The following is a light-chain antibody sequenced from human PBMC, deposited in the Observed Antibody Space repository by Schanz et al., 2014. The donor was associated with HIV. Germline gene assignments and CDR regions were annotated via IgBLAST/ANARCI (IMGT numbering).Light chain of an antibody. J-gene: IGLJ1*01. V-gene: IGLV1-40*01. CDR3: QSYDSSLRALYV. CDR1: TSNIGANYD. Sequence: QSVLTQPPSVSGAPGQGVTISCTGSTSNIGANYDVHWYQQLPGTAPKLLIYGNSNRPSGVPDRFSGFKSDTSASLAITGLQAEDEAEYYCQSYDSSLRALYVFGTGTKLTVL. CDR2: GNS.